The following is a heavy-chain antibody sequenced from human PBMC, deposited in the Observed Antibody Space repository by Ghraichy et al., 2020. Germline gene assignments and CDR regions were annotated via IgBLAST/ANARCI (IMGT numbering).Heavy chain of an antibody. D-gene: IGHD6-19*01. CDR2: IWYDGSNK. Sequence: GGSLRLSCAASGFTFSSYGMHWVRQAPGKGLEWVVVIWYDGSNKYYADSVKGRFTISRDNSKNTLYLQMNSLRAEDTAVYYCARDLDSSGWYIDYWGQGTLVTVSS. CDR3: ARDLDSSGWYIDY. CDR1: GFTFSSYG. V-gene: IGHV3-33*01. J-gene: IGHJ4*02.